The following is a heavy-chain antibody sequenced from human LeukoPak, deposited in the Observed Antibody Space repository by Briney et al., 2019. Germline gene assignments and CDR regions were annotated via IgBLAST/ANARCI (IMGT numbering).Heavy chain of an antibody. CDR2: INPDSGGT. J-gene: IGHJ5*02. D-gene: IGHD1-14*01. CDR3: ARDHLLFRQPPNWFDP. CDR1: GYTFTDYY. Sequence: ASVKVSCKASGYTFTDYYMHWVRQAPGQGLEWMGWINPDSGGTKYAQKFQDRVTMTSDTSISTAYMELSRLRSDDTAVYYCARDHLLFRQPPNWFDPWGQGTLVTVSS. V-gene: IGHV1-2*02.